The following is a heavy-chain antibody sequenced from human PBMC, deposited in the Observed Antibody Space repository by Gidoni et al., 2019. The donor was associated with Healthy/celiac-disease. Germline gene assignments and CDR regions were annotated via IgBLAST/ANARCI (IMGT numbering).Heavy chain of an antibody. CDR3: ARPKGAFNAHDAFDI. CDR2: IIAYHGNT. D-gene: IGHD3-16*01. J-gene: IGHJ3*02. V-gene: IGHV1-18*01. CDR1: GYPFTSYG. Sequence: QVHLVQSGAEVKKPGASLQVSCTASGYPFTSYGIIWVRQSTGQGLEWMGLIIAYHGNTNYAQKLKGRVTMTTDTSTSTAYMELRSLRSDDTAVYYCARPKGAFNAHDAFDIWGQGTMVTVSS.